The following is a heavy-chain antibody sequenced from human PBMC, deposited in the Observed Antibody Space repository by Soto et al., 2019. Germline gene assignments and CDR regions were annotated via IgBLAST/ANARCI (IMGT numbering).Heavy chain of an antibody. J-gene: IGHJ6*02. Sequence: QVQLVESGGGVVQPGRSLRLSCVASGFTFSSYAMHWVRQAPGKGLEWVAVISYDGSNKYYADSVKGRFTISRDNSKNALYLQMNSLRAEDTAVYYCARGSVWFGELFSDGMDVWGQGTTVTVSS. CDR1: GFTFSSYA. CDR2: ISYDGSNK. D-gene: IGHD3-10*01. CDR3: ARGSVWFGELFSDGMDV. V-gene: IGHV3-30-3*01.